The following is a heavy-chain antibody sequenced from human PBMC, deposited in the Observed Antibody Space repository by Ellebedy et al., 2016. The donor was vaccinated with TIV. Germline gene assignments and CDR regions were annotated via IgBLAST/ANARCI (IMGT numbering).Heavy chain of an antibody. V-gene: IGHV4-39*02. CDR3: ARDAYYGSGSYYRGYFDY. D-gene: IGHD3-10*01. J-gene: IGHJ4*02. Sequence: SETLSLXCTVSGGSISSSNYYWGWIRQPPGKGLEWIGSIYYSGSTYYNPSLKSRVTISVDTSKNQFSLKMSSVTAADTAVYYCARDAYYGSGSYYRGYFDYWGQGTLVTVSS. CDR1: GGSISSSNYY. CDR2: IYYSGST.